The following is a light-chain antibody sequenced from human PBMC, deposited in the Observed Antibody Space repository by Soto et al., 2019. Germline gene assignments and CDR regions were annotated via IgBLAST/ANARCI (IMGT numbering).Light chain of an antibody. CDR1: RSVSSY. CDR3: HQYGSSPQM. Sequence: EAVMTHSPATLSVSPWERATLSCRASRSVSSYLAWYQQKPGQPPRLLIYGASTRATGIPARFSGSGSGTDFTLTIARLEPEDFAVYYCHQYGSSPQMFGQGTKVDIK. V-gene: IGKV3-15*01. CDR2: GAS. J-gene: IGKJ1*01.